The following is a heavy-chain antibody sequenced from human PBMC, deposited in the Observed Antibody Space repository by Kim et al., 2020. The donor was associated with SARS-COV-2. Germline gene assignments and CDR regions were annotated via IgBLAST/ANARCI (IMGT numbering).Heavy chain of an antibody. D-gene: IGHD3-10*01. CDR2: ISYDGSNK. Sequence: GGSLRLSCAASGFTFSSYGMHWVRQAPGKGLEWVAVISYDGSNKYYADSVKGRFTISRDNSKNTLYLQMNSLRAEDTAVYYCAKGLVLLWFGEPPGDYWGQGTLVTVSS. CDR1: GFTFSSYG. CDR3: AKGLVLLWFGEPPGDY. V-gene: IGHV3-30*18. J-gene: IGHJ4*02.